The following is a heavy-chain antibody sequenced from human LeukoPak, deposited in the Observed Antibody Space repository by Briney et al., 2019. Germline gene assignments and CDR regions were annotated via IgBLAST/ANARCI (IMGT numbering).Heavy chain of an antibody. CDR2: INRDGSST. V-gene: IGHV3-74*01. J-gene: IGHJ4*02. D-gene: IGHD5-18*01. CDR3: ARGGGYSYGSFDY. CDR1: GIIFSNYW. Sequence: PGGSLRLSCAASGIIFSNYWMHWVRQAPGKGLVWVSRINRDGSSTSYADSVKGRFTISRDNAKNTLYLQMNSLGAEDTAVYYCARGGGYSYGSFDYWGQGTLVTVSS.